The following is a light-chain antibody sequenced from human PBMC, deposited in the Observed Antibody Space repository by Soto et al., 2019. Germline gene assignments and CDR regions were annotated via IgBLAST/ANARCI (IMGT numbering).Light chain of an antibody. V-gene: IGKV1-5*03. CDR1: QSISTW. J-gene: IGKJ2*01. CDR3: QQYHSYPYT. Sequence: DIQMTQSPSTLPASVGDRVTITCRASQSISTWLAWYQQQPGKAPKLLIYKASSLQSGVPSRFSGSGSGTQFTLTINTLQPDDFATYYCQQYHSYPYTFGQGTKLEIK. CDR2: KAS.